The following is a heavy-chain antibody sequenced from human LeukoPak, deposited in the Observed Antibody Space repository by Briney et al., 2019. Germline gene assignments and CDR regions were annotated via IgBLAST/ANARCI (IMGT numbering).Heavy chain of an antibody. CDR1: GFTFSSYA. CDR2: FSGDGGST. D-gene: IGHD5-12*01. J-gene: IGHJ5*02. V-gene: IGHV3-23*01. CDR3: AIDIVAAPSGWFDL. Sequence: HPGGSQRLSCAASGFTFSSYATRWVRQAPGKGREWGSAFSGDGGSTYCADSVTGRFTISRDYFKITLFLQMNSLVAEDTAVYYGAIDIVAAPSGWFDLWGQGTLVTVSS.